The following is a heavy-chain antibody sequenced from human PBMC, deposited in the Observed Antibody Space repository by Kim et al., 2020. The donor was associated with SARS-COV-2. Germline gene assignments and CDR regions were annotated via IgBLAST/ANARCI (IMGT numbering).Heavy chain of an antibody. V-gene: IGHV3-49*04. J-gene: IGHJ4*02. CDR3: TRAEVGASDY. D-gene: IGHD1-26*01. Sequence: GGSLRLSCTASGFTFGDYAMSWVRQAPGKGLEWVGFIRSKAYGGTTEYAASVKGRFTISRDDSKSIAYLQMNSLKTEDTAVYYCTRAEVGASDYWGQGTLVTVSS. CDR1: GFTFGDYA. CDR2: IRSKAYGGTT.